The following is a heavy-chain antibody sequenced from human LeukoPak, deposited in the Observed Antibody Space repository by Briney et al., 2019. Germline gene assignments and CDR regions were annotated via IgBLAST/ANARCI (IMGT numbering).Heavy chain of an antibody. D-gene: IGHD2/OR15-2a*01. CDR1: GNTFSLYY. J-gene: IGHJ6*03. CDR3: AREPRGGLSATLGRIFASYYTYYYMDV. V-gene: IGHV1-46*01. CDR2: INPSDGAR. Sequence: GASVKLSCTASGNTFSLYYIYWGRQAPGQGLRWMGMINPSDGARTHAQRFEGRVTMTRHMSTTTVYIDPGRMRSADRVVYFSAREPRGGLSATLGRIFASYYTYYYMDVWGRGPTVTASS.